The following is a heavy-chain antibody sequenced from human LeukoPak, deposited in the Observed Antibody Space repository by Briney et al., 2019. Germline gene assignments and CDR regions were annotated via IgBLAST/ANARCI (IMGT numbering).Heavy chain of an antibody. CDR3: ARGGHYDSRGPDY. V-gene: IGHV3-74*01. CDR2: LHPDGSVT. Sequence: GGSLRLSCVASGFTLSSYWMHWVRQTPGKGLVWVSRLHPDGSVTFYADSVKGRFTVSRDNRKNTLYVQMNSLTAEDTAIYYCARGGHYDSRGPDYWGQGTLVTVSS. D-gene: IGHD3-22*01. J-gene: IGHJ4*02. CDR1: GFTLSSYW.